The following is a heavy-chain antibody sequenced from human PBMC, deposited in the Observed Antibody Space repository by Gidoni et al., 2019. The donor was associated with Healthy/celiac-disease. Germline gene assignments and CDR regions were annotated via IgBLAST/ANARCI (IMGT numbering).Heavy chain of an antibody. CDR3: ARAVSLEPVLRFLEQENWFDP. V-gene: IGHV1-69*04. Sequence: QVQLVQSGAEVKKPGSSVKVSCKASGGPFSSYAISWVRQAPGQGLEWMGRIIPILGIANYAQKFQGRVTITADKSTSTAYMELSSLRSEDTAVYYCARAVSLEPVLRFLEQENWFDPWGQGTLVTVSS. CDR1: GGPFSSYA. D-gene: IGHD3-3*01. CDR2: IIPILGIA. J-gene: IGHJ5*02.